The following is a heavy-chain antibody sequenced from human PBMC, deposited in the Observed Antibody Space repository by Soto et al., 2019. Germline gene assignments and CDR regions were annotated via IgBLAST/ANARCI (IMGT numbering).Heavy chain of an antibody. CDR2: ISSSSSYI. J-gene: IGHJ6*02. D-gene: IGHD6-19*01. CDR1: GFTFSSYS. V-gene: IGHV3-21*01. Sequence: EVQLVESGGGLVKPGGSLRLSCAASGFTFSSYSMNWVRQAPGKGLEWVSSISSSSSYIYYADSVKGRFTISRDNAKNSLYMQMNSLRAEDTAVYYCARAGAVAEPYYYYGMDVWGQGTTVTVSS. CDR3: ARAGAVAEPYYYYGMDV.